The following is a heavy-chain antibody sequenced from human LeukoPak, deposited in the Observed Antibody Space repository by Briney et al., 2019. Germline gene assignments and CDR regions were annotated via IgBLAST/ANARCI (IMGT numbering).Heavy chain of an antibody. Sequence: SETLSLTCTVSGGSISSGGYYWSWIRQPPGKGLEWIGYIYHSGSTYYNPSLKSRVTISVDRSKNQFSLKLSSVTAADTAVYYCARGYGAAAGTDQYYFDYWGQGTLVTVSS. CDR2: IYHSGST. J-gene: IGHJ4*02. D-gene: IGHD6-13*01. V-gene: IGHV4-30-2*01. CDR1: GGSISSGGYY. CDR3: ARGYGAAAGTDQYYFDY.